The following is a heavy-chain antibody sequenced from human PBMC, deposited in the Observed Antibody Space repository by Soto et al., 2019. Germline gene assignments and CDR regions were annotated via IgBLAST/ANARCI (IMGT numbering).Heavy chain of an antibody. V-gene: IGHV3-23*01. CDR1: GFTFSSYA. CDR3: AKDGADCRSTTCHSPGENFFDY. D-gene: IGHD2-2*01. Sequence: EVQLLESGGGLVQPGGSLRLSCAASGFTFSSYAMNWVRQAPGKGLEWVSGMSGSGGRTYYADSVKGRFTFSRDNSKNTLYLQMNSLMAEDTAVYYSAKDGADCRSTTCHSPGENFFDYWGQGTLVTVSS. CDR2: MSGSGGRT. J-gene: IGHJ4*02.